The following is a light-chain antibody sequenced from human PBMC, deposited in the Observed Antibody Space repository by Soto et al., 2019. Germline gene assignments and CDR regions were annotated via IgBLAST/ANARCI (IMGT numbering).Light chain of an antibody. V-gene: IGKV1-5*01. CDR2: DAS. CDR1: QSISSW. Sequence: DIQMTQSPSALSASVGDRATISCRPSQSISSWLAWYQQKPGKAPKLLIYDASTLQSGVPSRYSGSGSGTEFTLTISNLQPDDFATYYCQQYESYSPWTFGQGTKADIK. CDR3: QQYESYSPWT. J-gene: IGKJ1*01.